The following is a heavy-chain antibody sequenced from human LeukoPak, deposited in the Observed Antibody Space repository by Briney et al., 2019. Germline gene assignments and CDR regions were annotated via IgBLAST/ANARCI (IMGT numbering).Heavy chain of an antibody. J-gene: IGHJ6*02. Sequence: GESLKISCKGSGYSFTNYWIGWVRQMPGKGLEWMGIIFPADSDTRYSPSFQGQVTISADKSISTAYLQWSSLKASDTAMYYCARSGLVSYYYYYGMDVWGQGTTVTVSS. CDR3: ARSGLVSYYYYYGMDV. CDR2: IFPADSDT. D-gene: IGHD6-6*01. V-gene: IGHV5-51*01. CDR1: GYSFTNYW.